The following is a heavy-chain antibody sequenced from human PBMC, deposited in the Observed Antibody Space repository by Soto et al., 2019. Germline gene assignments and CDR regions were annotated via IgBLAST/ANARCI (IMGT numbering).Heavy chain of an antibody. CDR2: IIPILGIA. V-gene: IGHV1-69*02. CDR3: ARQVLLFLETRRLSSLDAFDI. D-gene: IGHD3-3*01. Sequence: SVKVSCKASGGTFSIYTISWVLQAPGQGLEWMGRIIPILGIANYAQKFQGRVTITADKSTSTAYMELSSLRSEDTAVYYCARQVLLFLETRRLSSLDAFDIWGQGTMVTV. J-gene: IGHJ3*02. CDR1: GGTFSIYT.